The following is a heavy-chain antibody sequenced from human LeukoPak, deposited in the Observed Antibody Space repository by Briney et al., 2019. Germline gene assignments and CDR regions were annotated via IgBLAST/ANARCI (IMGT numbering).Heavy chain of an antibody. CDR2: IYYSGST. CDR3: ARQVIEDCSSTSCYLDPFDY. V-gene: IGHV4-34*01. J-gene: IGHJ4*02. D-gene: IGHD2-2*01. Sequence: PSETLSLTCAVYGGSFSGYYWSWIRQPPGKRLEWIGSIYYSGSTYYNPSLKSRVTISVDTSKNQFSLKLSSVTAADTAVYYCARQVIEDCSSTSCYLDPFDYWGQGTLVTVSS. CDR1: GGSFSGYY.